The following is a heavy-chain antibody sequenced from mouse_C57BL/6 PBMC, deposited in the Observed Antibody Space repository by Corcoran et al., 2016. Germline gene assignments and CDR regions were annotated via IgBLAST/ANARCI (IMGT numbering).Heavy chain of an antibody. V-gene: IGHV9-3*01. CDR1: GYTFTTYG. CDR2: INTYSGVP. D-gene: IGHD1-1*01. CDR3: ARRGTTVDWYFDV. J-gene: IGHJ1*03. Sequence: QIQLVQSGPELKKPGETVKISCKASGYTFTTYGMSWVKQAPGKGLKWMGWINTYSGVPTYADDFKGRFAFSLETSASTAYLQINNLKNEDTATYVCARRGTTVDWYFDVWGTGTTVTVSS.